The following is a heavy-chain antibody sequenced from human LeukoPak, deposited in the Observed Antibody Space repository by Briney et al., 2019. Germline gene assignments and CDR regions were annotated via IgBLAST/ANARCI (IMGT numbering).Heavy chain of an antibody. CDR1: GFTFSSYG. J-gene: IGHJ5*02. CDR2: IWYDGSNK. D-gene: IGHD3-22*01. CDR3: ARDHYDSSGYYYWFDP. Sequence: GGSLRLSCAASGFTFSSYGMHWVRQAPGKGLEWVAVIWYDGSNKYYTDSVKGRFTISRDNSKNTLYLQMNSLRAEDTAVYYCARDHYDSSGYYYWFDPWGQGTLVTVSS. V-gene: IGHV3-33*01.